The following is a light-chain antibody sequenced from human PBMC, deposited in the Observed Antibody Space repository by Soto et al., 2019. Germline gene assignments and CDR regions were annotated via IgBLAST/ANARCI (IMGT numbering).Light chain of an antibody. CDR2: GAS. V-gene: IGKV3-15*01. J-gene: IGKJ1*01. CDR1: QSITRN. CDR3: QQYYNWPPWT. Sequence: EIVMTQSPATLSVSPGERATLSCRASQSITRNLAWFQQKPGQAPRLLIFGASTRATGIPARFSGTGSGTEFTLTISSLQSEDFAVDYCQQYYNWPPWTFGQGTKVEIK.